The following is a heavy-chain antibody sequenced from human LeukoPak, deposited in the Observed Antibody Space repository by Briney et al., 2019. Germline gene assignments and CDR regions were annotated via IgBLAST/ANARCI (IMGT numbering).Heavy chain of an antibody. Sequence: GGSLRLSCAASGFIFDDYAMHWVRQAPGKGLEWVSGISWNSGSIGYADSVKGRFTISRVNAKNSLYLQMNSLRAEDTAVYYCARDPSPGAFDYWGQGTLVTVSS. CDR2: ISWNSGSI. J-gene: IGHJ4*02. CDR1: GFIFDDYA. V-gene: IGHV3-9*01. CDR3: ARDPSPGAFDY. D-gene: IGHD1-14*01.